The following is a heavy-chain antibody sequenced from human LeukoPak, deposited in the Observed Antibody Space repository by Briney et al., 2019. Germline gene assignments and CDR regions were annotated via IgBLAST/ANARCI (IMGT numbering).Heavy chain of an antibody. D-gene: IGHD6-6*01. Sequence: SETLSLTCTVSGGSISSCYWSWIRQPPGKGLEWIGYIYYSGSTNYNPSLKSRVTISVDTSKNQFSLKLSSVTAADTAVYYCARYSSSSVVGWFDPWGQGTLVTVSS. CDR1: GGSISSCY. CDR3: ARYSSSSVVGWFDP. J-gene: IGHJ5*02. V-gene: IGHV4-59*01. CDR2: IYYSGST.